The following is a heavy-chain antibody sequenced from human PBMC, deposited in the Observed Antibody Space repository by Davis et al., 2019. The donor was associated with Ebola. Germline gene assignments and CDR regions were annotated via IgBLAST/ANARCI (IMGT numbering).Heavy chain of an antibody. J-gene: IGHJ6*02. CDR2: INHSGST. D-gene: IGHD5-12*01. CDR1: DGSFSAYY. CDR3: ARGRGGYITHNNNYAMDV. Sequence: PSETLSLTCAVYDGSFSAYYWSWIRQPPGKGLEWIGEINHSGSTNYNPSLLSRVTISVDTSKNQFSLRLSSVTAADTAVYYCARGRGGYITHNNNYAMDVWGQGTTVTVSS. V-gene: IGHV4-34*01.